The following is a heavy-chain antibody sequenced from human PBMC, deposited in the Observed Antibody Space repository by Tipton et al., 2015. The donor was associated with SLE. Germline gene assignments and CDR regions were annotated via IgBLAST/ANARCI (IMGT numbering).Heavy chain of an antibody. CDR2: IYHSVTS. Sequence: TLSLTCTVSGYSISSDYSWGWIRQPPGKGLEWIGSIYHSVTSYYNPSLKSRVTISVDTSKNQFSLKLNSVTAADTAVYYCARGRAFDIWGQGTMVTVSS. CDR1: GYSISSDYS. V-gene: IGHV4-38-2*02. J-gene: IGHJ3*02. CDR3: ARGRAFDI.